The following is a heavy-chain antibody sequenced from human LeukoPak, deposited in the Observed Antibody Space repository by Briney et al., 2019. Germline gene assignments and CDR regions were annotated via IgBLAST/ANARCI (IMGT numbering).Heavy chain of an antibody. J-gene: IGHJ3*02. Sequence: GGSLRLSCAASGFTFSDYYMSWIRQAPGKGLEWVSYISSSGNTIYYADSVKGRFTISRDNAKNTLYLQMNSLRADDTALYYCATGPYAAFEMWGQGTMVTVSS. D-gene: IGHD2-2*01. CDR3: ATGPYAAFEM. CDR2: ISSSGNTI. V-gene: IGHV3-11*04. CDR1: GFTFSDYY.